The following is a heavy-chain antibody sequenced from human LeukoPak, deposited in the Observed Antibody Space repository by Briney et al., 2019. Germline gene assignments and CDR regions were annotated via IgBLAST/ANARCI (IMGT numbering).Heavy chain of an antibody. J-gene: IGHJ3*01. V-gene: IGHV4-4*08. CDR3: ARDDYGVFDAFDV. CDR2: VSKSGST. CDR1: GGSVTSHF. Sequence: PSETLSLTCTVSGGSVTSHFWTWIRQAPGKGLEWVGYVSKSGSTNYNPSLQSRITISVDTSKNQFFLKLTSMTAPDTAVYFCARDDYGVFDAFDVWGQGTVVTVSS. D-gene: IGHD3-16*01.